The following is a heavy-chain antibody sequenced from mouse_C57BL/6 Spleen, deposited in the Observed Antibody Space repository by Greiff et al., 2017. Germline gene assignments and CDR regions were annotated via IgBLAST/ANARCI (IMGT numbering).Heavy chain of an antibody. CDR1: GYTFTSYW. Sequence: VQLQQPGAELVMPGASVKLSCKASGYTFTSYWMHWVKQRPGQGLEWIGEIDPSDSYTNYNQKVKGKSTLTVDKSSSTAYMQLSSLTSEDSAVYYCAREYGSSYPLYYFDYWGQGTTLTVSS. J-gene: IGHJ2*01. CDR2: IDPSDSYT. CDR3: AREYGSSYPLYYFDY. V-gene: IGHV1-69*01. D-gene: IGHD1-1*01.